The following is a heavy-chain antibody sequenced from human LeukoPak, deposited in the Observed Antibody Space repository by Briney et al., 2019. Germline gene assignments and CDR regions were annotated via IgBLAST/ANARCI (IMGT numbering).Heavy chain of an antibody. Sequence: PLETLSLTCTVSGGSIDSSPYSWVWLRHSPGRGLEWIGNIFYSGSTNYKPSLKSRVTISADTSKNHFSLTLTSVTAADTAVYYCARLKIVIDAFDIWGQGTMVSVSS. J-gene: IGHJ3*02. V-gene: IGHV4-39*01. CDR1: GGSIDSSPYS. CDR2: IFYSGST. D-gene: IGHD2/OR15-2a*01. CDR3: ARLKIVIDAFDI.